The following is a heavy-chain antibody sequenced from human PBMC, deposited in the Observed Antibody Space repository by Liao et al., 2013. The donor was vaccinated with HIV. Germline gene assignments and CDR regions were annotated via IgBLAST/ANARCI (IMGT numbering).Heavy chain of an antibody. CDR3: ARGLGD. CDR2: ISTSGST. J-gene: IGHJ4*02. D-gene: IGHD3/OR15-3a*01. CDR1: GGSISSGSYY. Sequence: QVQLQESGPGLVKPSQTLSLTCTVSGGSISSGSYYWSWIRQPAGKGLEWIGRISTSGSTNYNPSLKSRVTISVDTSKNQFSLKLSSVTAADTAVYYCARGLGDWGQGTLVTVSS. V-gene: IGHV4-61*02.